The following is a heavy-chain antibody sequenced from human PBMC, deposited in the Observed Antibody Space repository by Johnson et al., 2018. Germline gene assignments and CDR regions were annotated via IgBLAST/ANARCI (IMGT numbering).Heavy chain of an antibody. CDR2: ISSDGSNK. V-gene: IGHV3-30*18. CDR1: GFTFSSYG. Sequence: QVQLVESGGSVVQPGRSLRLCCTASGFTFSSYGMHWVRQAPGKGLEWVASISSDGSNKNYADSVKDRFTISRDNSKNSLFLQMNSLRAEDTAVYYCAKAGYYDSSGYYYYFQHWGQGTLVTVSS. J-gene: IGHJ1*01. D-gene: IGHD3-22*01. CDR3: AKAGYYDSSGYYYYFQH.